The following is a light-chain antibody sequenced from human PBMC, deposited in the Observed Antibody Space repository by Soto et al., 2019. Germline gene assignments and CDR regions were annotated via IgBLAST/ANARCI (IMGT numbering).Light chain of an antibody. CDR3: QQYGSSPRVT. CDR1: QSISRSY. J-gene: IGKJ4*01. Sequence: EIVLTQSPGTLSLSPGEQATLSCRASQSISRSYLAWYQQKPGQAPRLLIYAASSRATGIPDRFSGSGSGTDFTLTISRLEPEDFAVYYCQQYGSSPRVTFGGGTKVEIK. V-gene: IGKV3-20*01. CDR2: AAS.